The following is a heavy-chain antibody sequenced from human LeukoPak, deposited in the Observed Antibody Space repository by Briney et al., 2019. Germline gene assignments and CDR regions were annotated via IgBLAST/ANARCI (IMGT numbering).Heavy chain of an antibody. CDR2: IYYDGSNK. D-gene: IGHD4-11*01. V-gene: IGHV3-33*01. CDR1: GFTFSSYG. Sequence: GGSLRLSCAASGFTFSSYGMHWVRQAPGKGLDWVAVIYYDGSNKYYADSVKGRFTISRDNSKNTLYLQMNSLRAEDTAVYYCARDKTSNYGALDYWGQGTLVTVSS. J-gene: IGHJ4*02. CDR3: ARDKTSNYGALDY.